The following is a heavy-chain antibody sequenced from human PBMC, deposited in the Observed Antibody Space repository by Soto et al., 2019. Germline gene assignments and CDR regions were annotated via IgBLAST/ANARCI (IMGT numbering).Heavy chain of an antibody. Sequence: PSETLSLTCTVSGCSISSYYWSWIRQPPGRGLEWIGYIYYSGSTNYNPSLKSRVTISVDTSKNQFSLKLSSVTAADTAVYYCARDGTPVGEQLPPCYYYYYGMDVWGQGTTVTVSS. CDR3: ARDGTPVGEQLPPCYYYYYGMDV. CDR1: GCSISSYY. D-gene: IGHD2-2*01. CDR2: IYYSGST. V-gene: IGHV4-59*01. J-gene: IGHJ6*02.